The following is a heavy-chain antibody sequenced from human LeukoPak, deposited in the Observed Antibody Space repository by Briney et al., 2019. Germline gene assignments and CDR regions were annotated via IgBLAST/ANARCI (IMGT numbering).Heavy chain of an antibody. V-gene: IGHV3-74*01. CDR2: INSDGSST. Sequence: GGSLRLSCAASGFTFSSYWMHWVRQAPGKGLVWVSRINSDGSSTSYADSVKGRFTISRDNAKSTLYLQMNSLRAEDTAVYYCASDNYYDSSGYYFWGQGTLVTVSS. CDR1: GFTFSSYW. CDR3: ASDNYYDSSGYYF. D-gene: IGHD3-22*01. J-gene: IGHJ4*02.